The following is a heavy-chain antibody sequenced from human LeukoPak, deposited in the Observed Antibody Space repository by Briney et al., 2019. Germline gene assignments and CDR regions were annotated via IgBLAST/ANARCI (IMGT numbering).Heavy chain of an antibody. CDR1: GFTFDDYA. Sequence: GGSLRLSCAASGFTFDDYAMHWVRQAPGKGLEWVSGISWNSGSIGYADSVKGRFTISRDNAKNSLYLQMNSLRAEDTALYYCAKGAERDGYNQDYWGQGTLVTVSS. J-gene: IGHJ4*02. CDR2: ISWNSGSI. V-gene: IGHV3-9*01. CDR3: AKGAERDGYNQDY. D-gene: IGHD5-24*01.